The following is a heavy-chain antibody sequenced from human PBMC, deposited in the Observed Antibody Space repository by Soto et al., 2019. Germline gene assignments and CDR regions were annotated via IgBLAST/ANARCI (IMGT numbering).Heavy chain of an antibody. Sequence: QVQLVESGGGVVQPGRSLRLSCAASGFTFSSYAMHWVRQAPGKGLEWVAVISYDGSNKYYADSVKGRFTISRDNSKNTLYLQMNSLRAEDTAVYYCARGALWFGELLPDYWGQGTLVTVSS. D-gene: IGHD3-10*01. V-gene: IGHV3-30-3*01. CDR2: ISYDGSNK. J-gene: IGHJ4*02. CDR1: GFTFSSYA. CDR3: ARGALWFGELLPDY.